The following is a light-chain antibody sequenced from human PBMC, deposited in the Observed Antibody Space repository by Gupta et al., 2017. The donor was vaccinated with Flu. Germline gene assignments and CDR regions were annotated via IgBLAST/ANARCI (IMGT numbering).Light chain of an antibody. CDR3: QHSSSLPHT. CDR2: SAS. CDR1: QRIGSS. Sequence: KEKVTIACRDSQRIGSSLDWYQQKAEQAPKLLIKSASEGSPGVPSRFSGSGSGTDFTLTIRRLEAEDDAGYYCQHSSSLPHTFGQGTKLEIK. V-gene: IGKV6D-21*02. J-gene: IGKJ2*01.